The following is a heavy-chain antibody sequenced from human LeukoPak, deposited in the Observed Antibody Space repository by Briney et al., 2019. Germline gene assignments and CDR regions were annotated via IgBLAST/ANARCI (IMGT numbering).Heavy chain of an antibody. CDR2: IYSGGST. V-gene: IGHV3-53*01. CDR1: GFTVSSNY. CDR3: ARDTADNGGY. J-gene: IGHJ4*02. Sequence: GGSLRLSFAASGFTVSSNYMSWVRQAPGKGLEWVSVIYSGGSTYYPDSVKGRFTISRDNSKNTLYLQMNSLRAEDTAVYYCARDTADNGGYWGQGTLVTVSS. D-gene: IGHD5-18*01.